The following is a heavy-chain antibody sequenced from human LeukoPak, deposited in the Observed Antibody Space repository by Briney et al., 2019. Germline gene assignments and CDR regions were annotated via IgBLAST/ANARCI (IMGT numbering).Heavy chain of an antibody. CDR3: ARESAGYYYYMDV. J-gene: IGHJ6*03. CDR2: IKQDGSEK. V-gene: IGHV3-7*01. CDR1: GFTFSSYW. Sequence: GGSLRLSCAASGFTFSSYWMSWVRQAPGKGLEWVANIKQDGSEKYYVDSVRGRFTISRDNAKNSLYLQRNSLRAKDTAVYYCARESAGYYYYMDVWGKGTTVTVSS.